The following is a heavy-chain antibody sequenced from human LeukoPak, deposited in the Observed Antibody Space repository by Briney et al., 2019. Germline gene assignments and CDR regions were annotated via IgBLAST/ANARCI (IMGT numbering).Heavy chain of an antibody. CDR3: TRLGEYTSSSGIY. Sequence: PGGSLRLSCAASRFTFSGSAIHWVRQASGRGLEWVGRIRSKANSYATAYAASVRGRFAISRDDSKNTAYLQMNSLKIEDTAVYYCTRLGEYTSSSGIYWGQGTLVTVSS. V-gene: IGHV3-73*01. J-gene: IGHJ4*02. CDR2: IRSKANSYAT. CDR1: RFTFSGSA. D-gene: IGHD6-6*01.